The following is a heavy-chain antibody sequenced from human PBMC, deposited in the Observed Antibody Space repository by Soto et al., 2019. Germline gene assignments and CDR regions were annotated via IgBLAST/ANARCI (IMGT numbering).Heavy chain of an antibody. CDR1: GYTFTSYG. J-gene: IGHJ4*02. Sequence: QVQLVQSGAEVKKPGASVKVSCKASGYTFTSYGISWVRQAPGQGLEWMGWISAYNGNTNYAQKVQGRVTMTTDKSPRTAYMELRSLRSEDTDVHYCARDSPPVDYWGQGTLVTVSS. V-gene: IGHV1-18*01. CDR3: ARDSPPVDY. CDR2: ISAYNGNT.